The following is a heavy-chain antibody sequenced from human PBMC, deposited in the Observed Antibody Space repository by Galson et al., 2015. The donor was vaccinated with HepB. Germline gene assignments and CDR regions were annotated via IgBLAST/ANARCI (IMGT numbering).Heavy chain of an antibody. Sequence: SVKVSCKASGYTFTSYAMNWVRQAPGQGLEWMGWINTNTGNPTYAQGFTGRFVFSLDTSVSTAYLQISSLKAEDTAVYYCATKSGSQHTHSYYYGMDVWGQGTTVTVSS. V-gene: IGHV7-4-1*02. J-gene: IGHJ6*02. CDR1: GYTFTSYA. CDR3: ATKSGSQHTHSYYYGMDV. D-gene: IGHD2-15*01. CDR2: INTNTGNP.